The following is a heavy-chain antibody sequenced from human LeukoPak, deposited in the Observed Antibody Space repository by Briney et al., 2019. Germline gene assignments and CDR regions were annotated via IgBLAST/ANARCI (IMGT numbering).Heavy chain of an antibody. Sequence: QPGGSLRLSCAASGFTFSSYWMHWVRQAPGKGLVWVSRISSDGSSTTYADSVKGRFTISRDNAKNTLFVQMNSLRAEDTAVYYCARAYIKAFDQWGQGTLVTVSS. J-gene: IGHJ4*02. V-gene: IGHV3-74*01. CDR2: ISSDGSST. CDR1: GFTFSSYW. CDR3: ARAYIKAFDQ. D-gene: IGHD3-16*01.